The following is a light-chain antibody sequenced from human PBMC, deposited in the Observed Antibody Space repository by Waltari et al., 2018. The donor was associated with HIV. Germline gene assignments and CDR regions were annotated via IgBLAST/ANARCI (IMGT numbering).Light chain of an antibody. CDR1: ALPVKY. CDR2: KDV. Sequence: YVLTQSPSLSVSPGQTVRISCSGDALPVKYSFWYQQKTGQAPLLLIYKDVERPSGVPERFSASTSGTTVILTINGVQAEDEADYYCQSTDSGGTRVVFGGGTRLTVL. V-gene: IGLV3-25*03. J-gene: IGLJ2*01. CDR3: QSTDSGGTRVV.